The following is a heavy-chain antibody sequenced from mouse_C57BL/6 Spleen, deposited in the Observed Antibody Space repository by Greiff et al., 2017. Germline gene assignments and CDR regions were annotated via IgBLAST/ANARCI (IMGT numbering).Heavy chain of an antibody. V-gene: IGHV1-15*01. CDR1: GYTFTDYE. CDR2: IDPETGGT. CDR3: TSLLPKILGDY. J-gene: IGHJ4*01. Sequence: QVQLQQSGAELVRPGASVTLSCKASGYTFTDYEMHWVKQTPVHGLEWIGAIDPETGGTAYNQKFKGKAILTADKSSSTAYMELRSLTSEDSAVYYCTSLLPKILGDYWGQGTSVTVSS.